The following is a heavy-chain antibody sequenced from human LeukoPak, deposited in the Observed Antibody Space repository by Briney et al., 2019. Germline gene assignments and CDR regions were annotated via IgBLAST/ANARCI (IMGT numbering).Heavy chain of an antibody. J-gene: IGHJ4*02. CDR3: ARAAIRVDFFDS. CDR2: ISSHAAYI. CDR1: GFLFVGHA. Sequence: GGSLRLSCAASGFLFVGHAMVWVRQAPGKGLECVSSISSHAAYINYADSVKGRFTISRDNDKNSLFLDMKSLRVDDTAVYFCARAAIRVDFFDSWGQGTLVTVSS. D-gene: IGHD2-2*01. V-gene: IGHV3-21*01.